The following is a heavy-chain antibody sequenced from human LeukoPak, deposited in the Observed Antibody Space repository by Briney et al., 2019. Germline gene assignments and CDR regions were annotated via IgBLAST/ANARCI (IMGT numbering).Heavy chain of an antibody. Sequence: GALKLSCAASGFPFSSYSMNWGRQAPGKGVEWVSSMSVSSGLRYYADSVKGRFTISRDNAKSSLYLQMNRLRVEDTAVYYCAREFAGSASGAGYWGQGTLVTVSS. J-gene: IGHJ4*02. D-gene: IGHD1-26*01. CDR1: GFPFSSYS. V-gene: IGHV3-21*01. CDR2: MSVSSGLR. CDR3: AREFAGSASGAGY.